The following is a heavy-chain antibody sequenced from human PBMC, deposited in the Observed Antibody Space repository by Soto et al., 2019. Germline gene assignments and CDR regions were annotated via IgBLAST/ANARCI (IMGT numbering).Heavy chain of an antibody. V-gene: IGHV2-5*02. D-gene: IGHD2-15*01. CDR3: AHRGVAVTATLRFDF. CDR2: IYWDDDK. J-gene: IGHJ4*02. Sequence: QITLKESGPALVKPTQTLTLTCTFSGFSLSTSGEGVGWIRQPPGKALEWLGIIYWDDDKRYSPSLKSRLTITRGSSKNQVVLTMTNMDPVDTATYYCAHRGVAVTATLRFDFWGPGTLVTVSS. CDR1: GFSLSTSGEG.